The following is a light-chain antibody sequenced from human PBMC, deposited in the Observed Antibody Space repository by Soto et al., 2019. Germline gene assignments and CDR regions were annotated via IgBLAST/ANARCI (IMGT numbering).Light chain of an antibody. V-gene: IGLV1-44*01. J-gene: IGLJ2*01. Sequence: QSVLTQPPSASGTPGQRVTISCSGSNSNIGSNTVNWYQQLPGTAPKLLIYYDNLRPSGVPDRISGSKSGTSASLAISGLQSEDEADYYCAAWDDSLNGFVVFGGGTQLTVL. CDR3: AAWDDSLNGFVV. CDR1: NSNIGSNT. CDR2: YDN.